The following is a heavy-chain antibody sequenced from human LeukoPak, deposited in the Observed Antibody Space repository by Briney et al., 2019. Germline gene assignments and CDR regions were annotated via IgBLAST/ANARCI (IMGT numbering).Heavy chain of an antibody. Sequence: GGSLGLSCAASGFTVSSNYMSWVRQAPGQGLEWVSVIYSGVSAYYADSVKGRFTISRDNSKNTLYLQMSSLRAEDTAVYYCARALRTPPYYFDYWGQGTLVTVSS. CDR2: IYSGVSA. CDR1: GFTVSSNY. V-gene: IGHV3-53*01. D-gene: IGHD2-15*01. J-gene: IGHJ4*02. CDR3: ARALRTPPYYFDY.